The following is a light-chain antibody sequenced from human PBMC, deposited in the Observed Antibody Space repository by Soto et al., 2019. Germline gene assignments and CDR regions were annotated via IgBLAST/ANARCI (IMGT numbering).Light chain of an antibody. V-gene: IGLV2-14*01. Sequence: QSVLTQAASGSGSPGQSIAISCTGTRSDVGAYNCVSCYQGRPGKAPKLMISEVTNLPSGVYDRFSGSKSVNAASLTISGLQGPADAEYYWSSFTGRFTVGFGTGTKVT. J-gene: IGLJ1*01. CDR3: SSFTGRFTVG. CDR2: EVT. CDR1: RSDVGAYNC.